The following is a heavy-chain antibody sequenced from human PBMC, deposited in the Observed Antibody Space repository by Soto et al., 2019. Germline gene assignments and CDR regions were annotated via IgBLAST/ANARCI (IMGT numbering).Heavy chain of an antibody. J-gene: IGHJ3*02. Sequence: PAETLRLSCTVSDGSISSGGYYWSWIRQHPGKGLEWIGYIYYSGSTYYNPSVKSRVSISVDTSKNQFSLKLSSVTAADTAVYYCARLVVTITAFDIWGQGTLVTVSS. CDR2: IYYSGST. CDR3: ARLVVTITAFDI. V-gene: IGHV4-31*03. D-gene: IGHD5-12*01. CDR1: DGSISSGGYY.